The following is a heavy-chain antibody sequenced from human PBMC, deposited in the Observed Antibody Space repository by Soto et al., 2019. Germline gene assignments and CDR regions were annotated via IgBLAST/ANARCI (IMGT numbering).Heavy chain of an antibody. V-gene: IGHV3-30-3*01. J-gene: IGHJ4*02. D-gene: IGHD1-1*01. Sequence: QVQLVESGGGVVQPGRSLRLSCAASGFTFSSYAMHWVRQAPGKGLEWVAVISYDGSNKYYADSVKGRFTISRDNSKNTLYLQMNSLRAEDTAVYYCAREAPLEAALDYWGQGTLVTVSS. CDR2: ISYDGSNK. CDR3: AREAPLEAALDY. CDR1: GFTFSSYA.